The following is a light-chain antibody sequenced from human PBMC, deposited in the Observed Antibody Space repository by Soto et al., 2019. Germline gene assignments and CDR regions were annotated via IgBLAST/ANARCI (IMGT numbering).Light chain of an antibody. CDR1: STDVGGYNY. J-gene: IGLJ1*01. V-gene: IGLV2-14*01. Sequence: QSALTQPASVSGSPGQSITISCTGTSTDVGGYNYVSWYQQHPGKAPKLLISDVSNRPSGVSFRFSGSKSGNTASLTISGLQAEDEADYYCNSYSGGTTLYLFGTGTKATVL. CDR2: DVS. CDR3: NSYSGGTTLYL.